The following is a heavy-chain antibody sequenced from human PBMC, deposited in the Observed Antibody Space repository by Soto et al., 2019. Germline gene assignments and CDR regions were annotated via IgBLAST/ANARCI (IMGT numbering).Heavy chain of an antibody. CDR2: MNPNSGNT. D-gene: IGHD3-3*01. J-gene: IGHJ6*03. CDR3: ARGQNDFLNVLSYYYYYMDV. CDR1: GYTFTSYD. V-gene: IGHV1-8*01. Sequence: ASVKVSCKASGYTFTSYDINWVRQATGQGLEWMGWMNPNSGNTGYAQKFQGRVTMTRKTSISTAYMELSSLRSEDTAVYYCARGQNDFLNVLSYYYYYMDVWGKGTTVTVSS.